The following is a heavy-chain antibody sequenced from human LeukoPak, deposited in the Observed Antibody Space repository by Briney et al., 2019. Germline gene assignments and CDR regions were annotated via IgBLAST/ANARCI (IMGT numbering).Heavy chain of an antibody. CDR2: IRYDGSNK. J-gene: IGHJ4*02. D-gene: IGHD3-22*01. CDR3: AKDDSSGYYYQFGDY. CDR1: GFTFSSYG. Sequence: GGSLRLSCAASGFTFSSYGMHWVRQAPGKGLEWVAFIRYDGSNKYYADSVKGRFTISRDNSKNTLYLQMNSLRAEDTAVYYCAKDDSSGYYYQFGDYWGQGTLVTVSS. V-gene: IGHV3-30*02.